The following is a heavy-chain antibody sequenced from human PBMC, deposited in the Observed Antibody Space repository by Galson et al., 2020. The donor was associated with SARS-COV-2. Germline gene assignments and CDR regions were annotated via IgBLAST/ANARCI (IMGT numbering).Heavy chain of an antibody. V-gene: IGHV4-34*01. J-gene: IGHJ4*02. CDR1: GGSFSGYY. D-gene: IGHD3-22*01. CDR2: INHSGST. CDR3: ARIGTYYYDSSGYPPDY. Sequence: SETLSLTCAVYGGSFSGYYWSWIRQPPGKGLEWIGEINHSGSTNYNPSLKSRVTISVDTSKNQFSLKLSSVTAADTAVYYCARIGTYYYDSSGYPPDYWGQGTLVTVSS.